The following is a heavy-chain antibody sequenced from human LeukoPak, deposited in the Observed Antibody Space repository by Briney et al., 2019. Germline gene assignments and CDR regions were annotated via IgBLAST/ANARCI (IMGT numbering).Heavy chain of an antibody. Sequence: GGSLRLSCAPSGFTFSSYSMNWVRQAPGKGLEWVSSISSSSSYIYYADSVKGRFTISRDNAKNSLYLQMNSLRAEDTAVYYCARDLGIAAAKSDYWGQGTLVTVSS. CDR2: ISSSSSYI. D-gene: IGHD6-13*01. CDR1: GFTFSSYS. J-gene: IGHJ4*02. V-gene: IGHV3-21*01. CDR3: ARDLGIAAAKSDY.